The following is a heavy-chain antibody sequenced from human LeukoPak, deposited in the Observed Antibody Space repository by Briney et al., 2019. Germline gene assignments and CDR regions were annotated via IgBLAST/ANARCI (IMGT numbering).Heavy chain of an antibody. CDR1: GFTFSSYW. V-gene: IGHV3-7*03. Sequence: PGGSLRLSCAASGFTFSSYWMSWVRQAPGKGLEWVANIKQDGSEKYYVDSVKGRFTISRDNAKNSLYLQMNSLRAEDTAVYYCARVVVPEGTYYYYYGMDVWGQGTLVTVSS. CDR2: IKQDGSEK. D-gene: IGHD2-2*01. J-gene: IGHJ6*02. CDR3: ARVVVPEGTYYYYYGMDV.